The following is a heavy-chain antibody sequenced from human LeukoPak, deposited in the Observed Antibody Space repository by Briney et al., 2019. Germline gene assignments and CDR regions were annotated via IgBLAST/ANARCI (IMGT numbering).Heavy chain of an antibody. CDR3: ARDHGSPYSSGWYIGKNWFDP. J-gene: IGHJ5*02. D-gene: IGHD6-19*01. Sequence: ASVKVSCKASGYTFTSYGISWVRQAPGQGLEWMGWMSAYNGNTNYAQRLQGRVTMTTDTSTSTAYMELRSLRSDDTAMYYCARDHGSPYSSGWYIGKNWFDPWGQGTLVTVSS. CDR1: GYTFTSYG. V-gene: IGHV1-18*01. CDR2: MSAYNGNT.